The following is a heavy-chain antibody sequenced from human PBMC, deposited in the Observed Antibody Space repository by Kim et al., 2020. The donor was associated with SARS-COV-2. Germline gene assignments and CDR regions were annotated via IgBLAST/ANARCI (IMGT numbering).Heavy chain of an antibody. CDR2: ISGSGGST. V-gene: IGHV3-23*01. CDR3: AKEDSSSWTYYYYYGMDV. J-gene: IGHJ6*02. CDR1: GFTFSSYA. D-gene: IGHD6-13*01. Sequence: GGSLRLSCAASGFTFSSYAMSWVRQAPGKGLEWVSAISGSGGSTYYADTVKGRFTISRDNSKNTLYLQMNSLRAEDTAVYYCAKEDSSSWTYYYYYGMDVWGQGTTVTVSS.